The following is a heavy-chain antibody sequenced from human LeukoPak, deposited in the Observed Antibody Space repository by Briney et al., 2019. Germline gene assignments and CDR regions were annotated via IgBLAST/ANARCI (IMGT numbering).Heavy chain of an antibody. J-gene: IGHJ4*02. Sequence: SVKVSCKASGYTFTSYGISWVRQAPGQGLEWMGGIIPIFGTANYAQKFQGRVTITADESTSTAYMELSSLRSEDTAVYYCARDGTGTFGCWGQGTLVTVSS. V-gene: IGHV1-69*13. D-gene: IGHD1-1*01. CDR3: ARDGTGTFGC. CDR1: GYTFTSYG. CDR2: IIPIFGTA.